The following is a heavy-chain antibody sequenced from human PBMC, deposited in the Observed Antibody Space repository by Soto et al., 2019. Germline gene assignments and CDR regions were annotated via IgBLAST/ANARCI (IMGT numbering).Heavy chain of an antibody. V-gene: IGHV5-10-1*01. J-gene: IGHJ6*02. CDR3: ARRIEAQTGYYYYALDV. CDR2: IDPTDSKA. D-gene: IGHD1-1*01. CDR1: GYTFSDYW. Sequence: LGESLKISCKVSGYTFSDYWIHWVRQTPGKGLEWMGRIDPTDSKAIYSPAFQGHVTISADKSITTIYLQWSSLKASDSAMYYCARRIEAQTGYYYYALDVWGQGTTVTVSS.